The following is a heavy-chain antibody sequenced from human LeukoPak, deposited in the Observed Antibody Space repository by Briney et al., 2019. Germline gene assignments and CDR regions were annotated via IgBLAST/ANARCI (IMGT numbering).Heavy chain of an antibody. CDR1: GGSISSDYYY. V-gene: IGHV4-61*02. CDR2: ISASGST. D-gene: IGHD3-22*01. CDR3: ARANYYDSSDAFDV. J-gene: IGHJ3*01. Sequence: SETLSLTCTVSGGSISSDYYYWNWIRQPAGKGLEWIGRISASGSTYYNPSLKSRVTMSVDTSKNQFSLNLSSLTAADTAVYYWARANYYDSSDAFDVWGQGTVVTVSS.